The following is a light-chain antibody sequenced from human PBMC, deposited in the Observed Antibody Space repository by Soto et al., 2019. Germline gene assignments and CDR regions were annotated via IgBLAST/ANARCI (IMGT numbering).Light chain of an antibody. J-gene: IGKJ2*01. Sequence: IQMTQSPSSLSASVGDRVTITCRASESITRYLNWYQHKPGKAPNLLIYAASILQSGVPSRFSGSGSGTHFTLTISSLQPEDFGTYYCQQTYSTLMYTFGQGTKLKIK. CDR1: ESITRY. CDR2: AAS. V-gene: IGKV1-39*01. CDR3: QQTYSTLMYT.